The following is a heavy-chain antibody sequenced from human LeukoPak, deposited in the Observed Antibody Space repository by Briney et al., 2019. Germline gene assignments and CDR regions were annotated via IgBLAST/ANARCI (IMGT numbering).Heavy chain of an antibody. CDR2: ISYDGSNK. J-gene: IGHJ6*02. Sequence: PGGSLRLSCAASGFTFTNYAMSWVRQAPGRGLEWVAVISYDGSNKYYADSVKGRFTISRDNSKNTLYLQMNSLRAEDTAVYYGAKDLLAVARYYYYGMDVWGQGTTVAVSS. V-gene: IGHV3-30*18. CDR1: GFTFTNYA. CDR3: AKDLLAVARYYYYGMDV. D-gene: IGHD6-19*01.